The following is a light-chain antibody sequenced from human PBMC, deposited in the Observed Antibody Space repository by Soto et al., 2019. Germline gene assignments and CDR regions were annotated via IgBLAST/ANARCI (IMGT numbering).Light chain of an antibody. CDR2: DAS. V-gene: IGKV3-20*01. Sequence: EIVMTQSPATLSVSPGERATLSCWASQSVSSNYLAWYQQKPGQAPRLLIYDASNRATGIPARFSGSGSGTDFTLTISRLEPEDFAVYYCQQYGSSRTWTFGQGTKVDNK. CDR3: QQYGSSRTWT. J-gene: IGKJ1*01. CDR1: QSVSSNY.